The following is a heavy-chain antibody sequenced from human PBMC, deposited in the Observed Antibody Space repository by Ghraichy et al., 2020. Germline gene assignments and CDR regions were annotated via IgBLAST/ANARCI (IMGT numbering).Heavy chain of an antibody. Sequence: GSLRLSCAASVFGFSRHWMSWVRQAPGKGLEWVANIKGDESETYYVDSVKGRFTISRDNAKNVLFLQMNTLRAEDTAVYYCAKEVGYYDFWYGYSDAFDIWGQGTKVTISS. D-gene: IGHD3-3*01. J-gene: IGHJ3*02. V-gene: IGHV3-7*01. CDR3: AKEVGYYDFWYGYSDAFDI. CDR2: IKGDESET. CDR1: VFGFSRHW.